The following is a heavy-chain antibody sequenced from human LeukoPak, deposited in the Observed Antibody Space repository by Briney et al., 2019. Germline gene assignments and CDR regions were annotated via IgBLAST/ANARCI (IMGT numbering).Heavy chain of an antibody. CDR2: ISSSSSYI. D-gene: IGHD2-15*01. V-gene: IGHV3-21*01. J-gene: IGHJ5*02. CDR3: VSSGRNWFDP. CDR1: GFTFISYG. Sequence: GGSLRLSCAASGFTFISYGMHWVRQAPGKGLEWVSSISSSSSYIYYADSVKGRFTISRDNAKNSLYLQMNSLRAEDTPVYYCVSSGRNWFDPWGQGTLVTVSS.